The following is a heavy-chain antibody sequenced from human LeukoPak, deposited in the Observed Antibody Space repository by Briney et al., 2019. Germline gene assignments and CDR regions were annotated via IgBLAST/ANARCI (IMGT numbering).Heavy chain of an antibody. CDR3: ARDQWLLMPGGFSDQ. D-gene: IGHD2-8*01. Sequence: GGSLRLSCAASGFAFSKYSLHWVRQAPGKGPEWVTAISYDGSYQYYADSVRGRFTISRDNSENTLYLQMSSLRSEDTALYYCARDQWLLMPGGFSDQWGQGTLVTVSS. V-gene: IGHV3-30-3*01. J-gene: IGHJ4*02. CDR2: ISYDGSYQ. CDR1: GFAFSKYS.